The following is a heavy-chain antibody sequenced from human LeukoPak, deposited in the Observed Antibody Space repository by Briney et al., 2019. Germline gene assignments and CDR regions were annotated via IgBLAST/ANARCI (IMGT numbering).Heavy chain of an antibody. CDR2: ISDTGRRT. Sequence: GGSLRLSCALSGLTLSNYGMTWLRQAPGKAREGVAGISDTGRRTNYADSVKGRFTISRDNPKNTLYLQMNSLRAEDTAVYFCAKRGVVIRVILVGFHKEAYYFDSWGQGALVTVSS. J-gene: IGHJ4*02. V-gene: IGHV3-23*01. D-gene: IGHD3-22*01. CDR3: AKRGVVIRVILVGFHKEAYYFDS. CDR1: GLTLSNYG.